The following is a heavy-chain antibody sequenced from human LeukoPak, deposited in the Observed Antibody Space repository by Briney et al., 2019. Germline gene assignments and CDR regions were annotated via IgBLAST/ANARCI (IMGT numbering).Heavy chain of an antibody. V-gene: IGHV3-21*01. CDR3: AKDQGFDYYDSSGYYLDY. D-gene: IGHD3-22*01. J-gene: IGHJ4*02. CDR1: GFTFSSHN. Sequence: PGGSLRLSCASSGFTFSSHNMNWVRQAPGKGLAWVSSISGRGTYIFYPDSVKGRFTISRDSAKNSLSLQMNSLRAEDTAVYYCAKDQGFDYYDSSGYYLDYWGQGTLVTVSS. CDR2: ISGRGTYI.